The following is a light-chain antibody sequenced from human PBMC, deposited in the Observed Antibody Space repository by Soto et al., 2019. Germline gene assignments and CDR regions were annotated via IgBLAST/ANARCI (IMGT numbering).Light chain of an antibody. CDR3: QQYNNWPLT. V-gene: IGKV3D-15*01. CDR2: DAS. J-gene: IGKJ4*01. CDR1: QSVDND. Sequence: EIVMTQSPATLSVSPGDRATLSCRASQSVDNDLAWHQQKPGQPPRLLIYDASTRATGIPARFSGSQSGTEFTPTISSLLSEDFAVYSCQQYNNWPLTFGGGTKVDIK.